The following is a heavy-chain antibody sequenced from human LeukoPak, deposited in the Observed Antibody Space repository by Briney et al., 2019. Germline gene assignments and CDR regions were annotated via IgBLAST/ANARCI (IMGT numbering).Heavy chain of an antibody. CDR3: ARGAMFDYFDY. D-gene: IGHD3-10*02. J-gene: IGHJ4*02. CDR1: GYTFTAYY. Sequence: ASVKVSCKASGYTFTAYYMHWVRQAPGQGLEWMGRINPNRGGTNYAQKFQGRVTMTRDASISTAYMELSRLTSDDTAVYYCARGAMFDYFDYWGQGTLVTVSS. CDR2: INPNRGGT. V-gene: IGHV1-2*06.